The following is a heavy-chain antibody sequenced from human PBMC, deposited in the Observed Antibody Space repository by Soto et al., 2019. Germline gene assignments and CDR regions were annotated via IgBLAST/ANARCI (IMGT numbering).Heavy chain of an antibody. CDR1: GFTFSSYG. Sequence: QVQLVESGGGVVQPGRSLRLSCAASGFTFSSYGMHWVRQAPDKGLEWVAVISYDGSNKYYADSVKGRFTISRDNSKNTLYLQMNSLRAEDTAVYYCAKGSASFRFWGQGTLVTVSS. CDR2: ISYDGSNK. CDR3: AKGSASFRF. V-gene: IGHV3-30*18. D-gene: IGHD3-3*01. J-gene: IGHJ4*02.